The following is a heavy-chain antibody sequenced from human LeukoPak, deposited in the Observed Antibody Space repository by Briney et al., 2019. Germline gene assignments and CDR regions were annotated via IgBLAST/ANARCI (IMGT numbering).Heavy chain of an antibody. Sequence: GGSLRLSCAASGFTFSSYSMNWLRQAPGKGLEWVSSISSSGSYIYYADSVKGRFTISRDNAKNSLYLQMNSLRAEDTAVYYCARIDEGPSEVTTLSYWGQGTLVTVSS. J-gene: IGHJ4*02. CDR3: ARIDEGPSEVTTLSY. CDR2: ISSSGSYI. D-gene: IGHD4-11*01. V-gene: IGHV3-21*01. CDR1: GFTFSSYS.